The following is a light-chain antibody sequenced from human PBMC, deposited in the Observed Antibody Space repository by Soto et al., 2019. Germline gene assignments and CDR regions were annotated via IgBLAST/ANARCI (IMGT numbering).Light chain of an antibody. J-gene: IGKJ4*01. Sequence: ELVLTQSPATLSLSPGERETLSCRASQSVSSYLAWYQQKPGQAPRLLIYDASNRATGTPARFSGSGSGTDFTLTISSLEPEDFAVYYCQQRSNWPLTFGGGTKVDIK. V-gene: IGKV3-11*01. CDR1: QSVSSY. CDR3: QQRSNWPLT. CDR2: DAS.